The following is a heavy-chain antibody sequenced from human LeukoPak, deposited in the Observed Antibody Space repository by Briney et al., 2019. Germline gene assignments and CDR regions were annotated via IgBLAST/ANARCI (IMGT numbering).Heavy chain of an antibody. Sequence: QPGRSLRLSCAGSGFTFGGYGMHWFRQTPGKGLEWVAVIAYDRSRAFYADSVKGRFTISRDNSKNTMSVQMDDLRAEDTAVYYCTRYNNDHFDYWGQGTLVTVSS. V-gene: IGHV3-33*01. CDR3: TRYNNDHFDY. CDR2: IAYDRSRA. CDR1: GFTFGGYG. J-gene: IGHJ4*02. D-gene: IGHD1-14*01.